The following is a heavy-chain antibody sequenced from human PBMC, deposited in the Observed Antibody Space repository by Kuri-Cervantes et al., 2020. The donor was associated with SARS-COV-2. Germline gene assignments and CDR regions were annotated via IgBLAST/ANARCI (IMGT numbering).Heavy chain of an antibody. CDR2: MNPNTGNT. CDR1: GYTFTSYD. D-gene: IGHD4-17*01. J-gene: IGHJ1*01. Sequence: ASVKVSCKASGYTFTSYDINWVRQATGQGLEWMGWMNPNTGNTGYAQKFQGRVTMTRDTSISTAYMELSRLRSDDTAVYYCARDGKPTTVPKGGYFQHWGQGTLVTVSS. V-gene: IGHV1-8*02. CDR3: ARDGKPTTVPKGGYFQH.